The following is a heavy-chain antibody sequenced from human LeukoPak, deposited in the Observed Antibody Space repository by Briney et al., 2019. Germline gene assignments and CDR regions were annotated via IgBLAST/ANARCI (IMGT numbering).Heavy chain of an antibody. J-gene: IGHJ4*02. D-gene: IGHD3-22*01. V-gene: IGHV3-23*01. CDR2: ISGSGGST. CDR1: GFTFSSYA. Sequence: PGGSLRLSCAASGFTFSSYAMSWVRQAPGKGLEWVSTISGSGGSTYYADSVKGRFTISRDNSKNTLYLQMNSLRAEDTAVYYCAKATYDSSALGYWGQGTLVTVSS. CDR3: AKATYDSSALGY.